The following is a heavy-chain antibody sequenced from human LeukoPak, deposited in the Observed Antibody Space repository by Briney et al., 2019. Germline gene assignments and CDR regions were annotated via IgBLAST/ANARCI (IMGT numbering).Heavy chain of an antibody. CDR2: ISGSGGTT. J-gene: IGHJ4*02. CDR1: GLTFNNYA. CDR3: AKVRDYGDYGEFDY. Sequence: GGSLRLSCAASGLTFNNYAINWVRQAPGKGLEWVSAISGSGGTTYYAGSVKGRFTVSRDNSKNTVCLQMNSLRVEDTALYYCAKVRDYGDYGEFDYWGQGTLVTVSS. V-gene: IGHV3-23*01. D-gene: IGHD4-17*01.